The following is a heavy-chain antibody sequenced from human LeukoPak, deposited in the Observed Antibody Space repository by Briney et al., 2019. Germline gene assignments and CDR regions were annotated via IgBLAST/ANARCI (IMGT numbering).Heavy chain of an antibody. J-gene: IGHJ4*02. CDR2: ISWNRGII. D-gene: IGHD5-24*01. Sequence: GGSLRLSCAASGFTFEDYAMHWVRQVPGKGLEWVSGISWNRGIIEYADSVKGRFTISRDNAKNSLYLQMNSLRVEDTALYYCAKDGGLDKYGYNPLDNWGQGTLVTVSS. CDR1: GFTFEDYA. CDR3: AKDGGLDKYGYNPLDN. V-gene: IGHV3-9*01.